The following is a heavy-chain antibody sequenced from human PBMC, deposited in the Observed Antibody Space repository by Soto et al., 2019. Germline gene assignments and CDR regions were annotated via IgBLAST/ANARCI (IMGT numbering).Heavy chain of an antibody. V-gene: IGHV3-23*01. D-gene: IGHD6-19*01. Sequence: VGSLRLSCTASGFAFSQYGMSWVRQAPGKGLEWVSSIRSFDYRTNYADSVKGRFTISRDNSKSTPSLQMNSLRAEDTAVYYCAKDVESGWYEAFDYWGPGTLVTVSS. CDR3: AKDVESGWYEAFDY. J-gene: IGHJ4*02. CDR1: GFAFSQYG. CDR2: IRSFDYRT.